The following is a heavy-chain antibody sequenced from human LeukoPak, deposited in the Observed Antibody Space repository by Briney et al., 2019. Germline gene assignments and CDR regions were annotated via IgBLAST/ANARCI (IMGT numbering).Heavy chain of an antibody. Sequence: SQTLSLACAISGDSVSSNGASWNWIRQSPSRGLEWLGRTYYRSQQWHSDYAPSVKGRITLNPDTSKNQFSLQLNSVTPEDTAVYYCGRETDFGVVTNWGQGTLVTVSS. CDR1: GDSVSSNGAS. V-gene: IGHV6-1*01. CDR2: TYYRSQQWHS. D-gene: IGHD3-3*01. J-gene: IGHJ4*02. CDR3: GRETDFGVVTN.